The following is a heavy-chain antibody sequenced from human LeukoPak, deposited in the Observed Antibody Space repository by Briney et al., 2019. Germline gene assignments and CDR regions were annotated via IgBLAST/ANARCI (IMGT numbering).Heavy chain of an antibody. J-gene: IGHJ4*02. D-gene: IGHD3-9*01. CDR3: ARAPDNFDWLGIDY. V-gene: IGHV3-7*01. CDR2: IKQDGSEK. CDR1: GFTFSSYW. Sequence: GGSLRLSCAASGFTFSSYWMSWVRQAPGKGLEWVANIKQDGSEKYYVDSVKGRFTISRDNAKNSLYLQMNSLRAEDTAVYYCARAPDNFDWLGIDYWGQGTLVTVSS.